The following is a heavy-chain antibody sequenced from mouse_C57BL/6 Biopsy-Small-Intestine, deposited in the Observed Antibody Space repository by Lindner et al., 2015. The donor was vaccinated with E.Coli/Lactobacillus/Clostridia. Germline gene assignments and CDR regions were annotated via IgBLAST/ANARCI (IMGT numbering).Heavy chain of an antibody. V-gene: IGHV1S81*02. CDR2: INPSNGGT. Sequence: VQLQESGAELVQPGASVKLSCKASGYTFTNYWMHWMKQRPGQGLEWIGEINPSNGGTNYNEKFKSKATLTVDKSSSTAYMQLSSLTSEDSAVYFCARYSYYSYLYAMDYWGQGTSVTVSS. CDR3: ARYSYYSYLYAMDY. CDR1: GYTFTNYW. J-gene: IGHJ4*01. D-gene: IGHD2-12*01.